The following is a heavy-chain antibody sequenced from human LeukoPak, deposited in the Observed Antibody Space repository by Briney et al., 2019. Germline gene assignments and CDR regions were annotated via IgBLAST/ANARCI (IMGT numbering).Heavy chain of an antibody. CDR3: AKDISIGVAATPNYYYGMDV. Sequence: GGSLRLSCAASGFTFDDYAMHWVRQAPGKGLEWVSGISWNSGSIGYAASVKGRFTISRDNAKNSLYLQMNSLRAEDTALYYCAKDISIGVAATPNYYYGMDVWGQGTTVTVSS. CDR1: GFTFDDYA. CDR2: ISWNSGSI. V-gene: IGHV3-9*01. D-gene: IGHD2-15*01. J-gene: IGHJ6*02.